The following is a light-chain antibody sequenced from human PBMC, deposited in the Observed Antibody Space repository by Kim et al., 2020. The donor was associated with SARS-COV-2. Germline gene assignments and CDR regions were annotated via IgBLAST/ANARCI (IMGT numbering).Light chain of an antibody. CDR1: QSLTSSY. V-gene: IGKV3-20*01. Sequence: EIVLTQSPGTLSVSPGERVTLSCRTSQSLTSSYLAWYQQKPGQAPRLLIYSASRRATGIPNRFSGSGSGTDFTLTISRLEPEDFAVYWCQQYGDSVRTFGQGTTVDIK. CDR2: SAS. CDR3: QQYGDSVRT. J-gene: IGKJ1*01.